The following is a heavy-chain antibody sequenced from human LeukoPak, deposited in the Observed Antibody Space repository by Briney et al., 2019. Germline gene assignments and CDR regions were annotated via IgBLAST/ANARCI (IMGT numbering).Heavy chain of an antibody. J-gene: IGHJ4*02. CDR2: ISGGGGST. V-gene: IGHV3-23*01. Sequence: PGGSLRLSCAASGFTFSSYAMSWVRQAPGKGLEWVSAISGGGGSTYYADSVKGRFTISRDNSKNTLYLQMNSLRAEDTAVYYCANGYSGYDQPFDYRGQGTLVTVSS. D-gene: IGHD5-12*01. CDR1: GFTFSSYA. CDR3: ANGYSGYDQPFDY.